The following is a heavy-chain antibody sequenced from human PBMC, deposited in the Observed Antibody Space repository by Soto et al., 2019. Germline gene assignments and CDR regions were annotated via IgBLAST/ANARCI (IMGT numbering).Heavy chain of an antibody. CDR3: ACCVFWTRYSGFAD. V-gene: IGHV3-7*05. J-gene: IGHJ1*01. CDR1: GFTFSSYW. Sequence: GGSLRLSCAASGFTFSSYWMSWVRQAPGKGLEWVANIKQDGSEKYYVDSVKGRFTISRDNAKNSLYLQMNSLRAEDTAVYYCACCVFWTRYSGFADCGQDNLLTVHS. CDR2: IKQDGSEK. D-gene: IGHD3-3*01.